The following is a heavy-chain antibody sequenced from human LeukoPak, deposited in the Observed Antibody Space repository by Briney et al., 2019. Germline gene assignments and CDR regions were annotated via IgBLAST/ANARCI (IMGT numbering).Heavy chain of an antibody. CDR2: VNVDGRST. J-gene: IGHJ3*02. CDR1: RFTFSSYW. V-gene: IGHV3-74*01. D-gene: IGHD2/OR15-2a*01. Sequence: GGSLRLSCAPSRFTFSSYWMHWVRQAPGKGLVWVSRVNVDGRSTTYADSVKGRLTITRDNAKKTLYLQINSLRPEDTAFYYCARGLGIGAIDTWGRGTKVTVSS. CDR3: ARGLGIGAIDT.